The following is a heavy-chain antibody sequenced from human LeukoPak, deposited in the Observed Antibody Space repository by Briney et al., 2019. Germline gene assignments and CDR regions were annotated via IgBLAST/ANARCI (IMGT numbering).Heavy chain of an antibody. V-gene: IGHV3-21*01. D-gene: IGHD2-8*02. CDR1: GFTFSSYS. CDR3: ARVAVSGPTGWFDS. CDR2: ISSTSAYI. Sequence: GGSLRLSCAASGFTFSSYSMNWVRQAPGKGLEWVSSISSTSAYIHYADSVKGRFTISRDNVDNVVYLEMNSLGAEDTATYYCARVAVSGPTGWFDSWGQGTLVIVSS. J-gene: IGHJ5*01.